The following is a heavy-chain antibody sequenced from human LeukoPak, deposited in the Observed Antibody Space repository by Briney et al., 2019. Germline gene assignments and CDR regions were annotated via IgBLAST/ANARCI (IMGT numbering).Heavy chain of an antibody. Sequence: PGGSLRLSCAASGFTFSDYYMSWIRQAPGKGLEWVSYISSSGSTIYYADSVKGRFTISRDNAKNSLYLQVNSLRAEDTAVYYCARQAPGGAMVQTQRDLDYWGQGTLVTVSS. V-gene: IGHV3-11*01. CDR3: ARQAPGGAMVQTQRDLDY. J-gene: IGHJ4*02. D-gene: IGHD3-16*01. CDR2: ISSSGSTI. CDR1: GFTFSDYY.